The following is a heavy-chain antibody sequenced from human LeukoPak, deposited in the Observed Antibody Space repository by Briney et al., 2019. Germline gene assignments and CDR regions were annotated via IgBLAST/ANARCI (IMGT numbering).Heavy chain of an antibody. V-gene: IGHV4-59*01. CDR2: VYNRGTT. D-gene: IGHD5-12*01. J-gene: IGHJ4*02. CDR3: ARSDSGTFDY. CDR1: GGSITDYH. Sequence: SETLSLTCTVSGGSITDYHWTWIRQPPGQGLEYIGYVYNRGTTFYNPSLKSRITISVDTSKNQFSLKLSSVTAADTAVYYCARSDSGTFDYWGQGTLVTVSS.